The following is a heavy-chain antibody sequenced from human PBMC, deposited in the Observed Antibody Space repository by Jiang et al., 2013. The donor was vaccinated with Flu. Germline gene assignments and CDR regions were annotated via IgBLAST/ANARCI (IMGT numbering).Heavy chain of an antibody. D-gene: IGHD3-10*01. J-gene: IGHJ6*02. CDR2: IYYSGST. V-gene: IGHV4-39*01. CDR3: ARQALLWFGGYGMDV. CDR1: GGSISSSSYY. Sequence: TVSGGSISSSSYYWGWIRQPPGKGLEWIGSIYYSGSTYYNPSLKSRVTISVDTSKNQFSLKLSSVTAADTAVYYCARQALLWFGGYGMDVWGQGTTVTVSS.